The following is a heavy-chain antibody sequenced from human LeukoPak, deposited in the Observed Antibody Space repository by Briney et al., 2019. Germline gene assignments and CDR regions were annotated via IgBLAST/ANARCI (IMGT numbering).Heavy chain of an antibody. CDR2: LYTGGST. CDR1: GGSSSSYY. J-gene: IGHJ5*02. CDR3: ARGLGPVLEWYTFDP. Sequence: SETLSLTCTGSGGSSSSYYWRWLRQPAGQGLEGMGSLYTGGSTNYNPSLKSRVTMSVDTPKNQFSLKLSSVTAADTAVNYWARGLGPVLEWYTFDPWGQGTLVTVSS. D-gene: IGHD3-3*01. V-gene: IGHV4-4*07.